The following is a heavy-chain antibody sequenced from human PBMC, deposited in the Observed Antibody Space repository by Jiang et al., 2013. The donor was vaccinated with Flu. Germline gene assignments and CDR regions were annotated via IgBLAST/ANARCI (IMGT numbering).Heavy chain of an antibody. Sequence: SCKGSGYSFTSYWIGWVRQMPGKGLEWMGVIFPGDSDIRYRPSFQGQVTMSADKSINTAYLQWSSLKVSDTAMYYCARAESGSFYYWGQGTLVTVSS. CDR2: IFPGDSDI. V-gene: IGHV5-51*01. CDR1: GYSFTSYW. CDR3: ARAESGSFYY. J-gene: IGHJ4*02. D-gene: IGHD3-3*01.